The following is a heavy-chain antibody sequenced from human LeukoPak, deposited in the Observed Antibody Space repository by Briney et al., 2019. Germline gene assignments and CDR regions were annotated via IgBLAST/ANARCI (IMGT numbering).Heavy chain of an antibody. Sequence: GGSLRLSCAASGFTFSSYWMHWVRQAPGKGLVWVSRINTDGSSTSYADSVKGRFTISRDNAKNTLYLQMNSLRAEDTAVYYCARESYDSSGYYPTRYFDLWGRGTLVTVSS. CDR1: GFTFSSYW. D-gene: IGHD3-22*01. CDR2: INTDGSST. CDR3: ARESYDSSGYYPTRYFDL. J-gene: IGHJ2*01. V-gene: IGHV3-74*01.